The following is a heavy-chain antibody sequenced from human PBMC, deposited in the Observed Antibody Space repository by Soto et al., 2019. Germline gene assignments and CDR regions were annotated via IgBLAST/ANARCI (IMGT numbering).Heavy chain of an antibody. V-gene: IGHV4-59*01. J-gene: IGHJ2*01. CDR1: GGSISSYY. Sequence: SETLSLTCTVSGGSISSYYWSWIRQPPGKGLEWIGYIYYSGSTNYNPSLKSRVTISVDTSKNQFSLKLSSVTAADTAVYYCARVAVAGDWYFDLWGRGTLVTVSS. D-gene: IGHD6-19*01. CDR2: IYYSGST. CDR3: ARVAVAGDWYFDL.